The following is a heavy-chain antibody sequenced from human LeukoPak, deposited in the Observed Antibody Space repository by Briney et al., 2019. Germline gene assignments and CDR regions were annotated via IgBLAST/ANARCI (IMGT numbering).Heavy chain of an antibody. Sequence: SQTLSLTWTVSGGSISSGDYYWSWIRQPPGKGLEWIGYIYYSGSTYYNPSLKSRVTISVDTSKNQFSLKLSSVTAADTAVYYCARGGVWFGEPINWFDPWGQGTLVTVSS. J-gene: IGHJ5*02. D-gene: IGHD3-10*01. CDR3: ARGGVWFGEPINWFDP. CDR1: GGSISSGDYY. CDR2: IYYSGST. V-gene: IGHV4-30-4*01.